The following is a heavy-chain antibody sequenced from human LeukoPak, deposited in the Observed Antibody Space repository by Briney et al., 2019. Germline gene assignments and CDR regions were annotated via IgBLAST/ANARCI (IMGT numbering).Heavy chain of an antibody. J-gene: IGHJ6*02. CDR3: ARDPGRQYSSIADV. Sequence: GGSLRLSCAASGFSFSSYWMNWVRRAPGKGLEWLANIKEDGSKTYYLDSVKGRFTISRDNAKNSLYLQMDGLRVEVTAVYYCARDPGRQYSSIADVWGQGTTVTVSS. CDR2: IKEDGSKT. V-gene: IGHV3-7*03. CDR1: GFSFSSYW. D-gene: IGHD6-19*01.